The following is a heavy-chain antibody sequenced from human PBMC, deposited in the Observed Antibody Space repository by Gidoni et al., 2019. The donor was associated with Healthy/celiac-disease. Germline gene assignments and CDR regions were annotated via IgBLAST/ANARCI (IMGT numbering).Heavy chain of an antibody. CDR1: GFTFSSYS. J-gene: IGHJ4*02. V-gene: IGHV3-21*01. CDR3: ARSVEMATPPDY. CDR2: ISSSSSYI. D-gene: IGHD5-12*01. Sequence: EVQLVESGGGLVKPGGSLRLSCAASGFTFSSYSMNWVRQAPGKGLEWVSSISSSSSYIYYADSVKGRFTISRDNAKNSLYLQMNSLRAEDTAVYYCARSVEMATPPDYWGQGTLVTVSS.